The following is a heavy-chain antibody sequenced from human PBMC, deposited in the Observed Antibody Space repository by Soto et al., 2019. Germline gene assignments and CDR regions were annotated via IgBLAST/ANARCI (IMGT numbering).Heavy chain of an antibody. J-gene: IGHJ4*02. D-gene: IGHD6-19*01. CDR2: ISGSGGST. CDR3: ANSLGYSSGWYED. CDR1: GFTFSSYA. Sequence: EVQLLESGGGLVQPGGSLRLSCAASGFTFSSYAMSWVRQAPGKGLEWVSAISGSGGSTYYADSVKGRFTISRDNSKNTLYLQMNSLGAEDTAVYYCANSLGYSSGWYEDWGQGTLVTVSS. V-gene: IGHV3-23*01.